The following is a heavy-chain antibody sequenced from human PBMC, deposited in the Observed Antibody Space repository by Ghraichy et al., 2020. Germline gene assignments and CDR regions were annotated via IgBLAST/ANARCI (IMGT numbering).Heavy chain of an antibody. CDR1: GDTVSSNSGA. J-gene: IGHJ4*02. CDR2: TYYRYRSYR. CDR3: ARDPGYRRVYYDF. D-gene: IGHD6-13*01. Sequence: SQTLSLTCAVSGDTVSSNSGAWNWIRQSPWRGLEWLGSTYYRYRSYRDYAVAGRGRINVTSYTTQYQLSLQLISETPEDTVICYCARDPGYRRVYYDFWGQGTPVTVSS. V-gene: IGHV6-1*01.